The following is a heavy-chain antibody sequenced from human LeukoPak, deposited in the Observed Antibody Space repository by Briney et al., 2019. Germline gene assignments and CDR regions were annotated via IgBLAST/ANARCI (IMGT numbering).Heavy chain of an antibody. CDR2: IKSKTDGCTT. Sequence: GGSLRLSCAASGFTFSNAWMSWVRQAPGKGLEWVGRIKSKTDGCTTDYAAPVKGRFTISRDDSKNTVYLQMNSLKTEDTAVYYCTTDRFDCSSTSCYGSWFDHWGQGTLVTVSS. CDR3: TTDRFDCSSTSCYGSWFDH. J-gene: IGHJ5*02. CDR1: GFTFSNAW. D-gene: IGHD2-2*01. V-gene: IGHV3-15*01.